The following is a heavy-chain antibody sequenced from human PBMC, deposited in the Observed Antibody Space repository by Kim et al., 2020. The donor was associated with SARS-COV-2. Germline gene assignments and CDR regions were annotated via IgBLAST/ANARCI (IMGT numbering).Heavy chain of an antibody. CDR3: ARGKKHIVVVIAIPYYYYGMDV. CDR1: GYTFTSYD. J-gene: IGHJ6*01. V-gene: IGHV1-8*01. Sequence: ASVKVSCKASGYTFTSYDINWGRQATGQGLEGMGWMNPNSGNTGYAQKFQGRVTMTRNTSISTAYMELSSLRSEDTAVYYCARGKKHIVVVIAIPYYYYGMDVWGQGTTVTVAS. CDR2: MNPNSGNT. D-gene: IGHD2-21*01.